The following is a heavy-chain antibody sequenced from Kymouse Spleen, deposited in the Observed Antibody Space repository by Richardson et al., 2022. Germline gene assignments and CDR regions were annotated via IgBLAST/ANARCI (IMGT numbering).Heavy chain of an antibody. V-gene: IGHV4-61*01. D-gene: IGHD3-22*01,IGHD4-17*01,IGHD4-23*01. CDR1: GGSVSSGSYY. Sequence: QVQLQESGPGLVKPSETLSLTCTVSGGSVSSGSYYWSWIRQPPGKGLEWIGYIYYSGSTNYNPSLKSRVTISVDTSKNQFSLKLSSVTAADTAVYYCARDPLLRNYYYYGMDVWGQGTTVTVSS. CDR2: IYYSGST. J-gene: IGHJ6*02. CDR3: ARDPLLRNYYYYGMDV.